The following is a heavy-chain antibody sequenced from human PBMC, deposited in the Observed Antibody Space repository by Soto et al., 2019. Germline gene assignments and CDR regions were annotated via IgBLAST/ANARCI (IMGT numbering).Heavy chain of an antibody. V-gene: IGHV3-23*01. D-gene: IGHD6-13*01. CDR2: ISGSGGST. J-gene: IGHJ6*02. CDR3: ARDVRWAAARPFYYYYGMDA. CDR1: GFTFSSYA. Sequence: PGGSLRLSCAASGFTFSSYAMSWVRQAPGKGLEWVSAISGSGGSTYYADSVKGRFTISRDNSKNTLYLQMNSLRAEDTAVYYCARDVRWAAARPFYYYYGMDAWGQGTTVTVSS.